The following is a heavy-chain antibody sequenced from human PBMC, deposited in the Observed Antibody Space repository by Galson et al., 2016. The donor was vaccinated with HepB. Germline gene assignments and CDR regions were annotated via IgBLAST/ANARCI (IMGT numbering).Heavy chain of an antibody. CDR2: ISSSFNYI. CDR1: GFTFSGYT. V-gene: IGHV3-21*01. Sequence: SLRLSCAASGFTFSGYTLNWVRQAPGKGLEWVSSISSSFNYIYYADSVKGRLTISRENAKNLLYLQMNSLRAEDTAVYYCARRIRLSWLQYHYYDYGMDVWGQGTTVTVSS. D-gene: IGHD5-24*01. CDR3: ARRIRLSWLQYHYYDYGMDV. J-gene: IGHJ6*02.